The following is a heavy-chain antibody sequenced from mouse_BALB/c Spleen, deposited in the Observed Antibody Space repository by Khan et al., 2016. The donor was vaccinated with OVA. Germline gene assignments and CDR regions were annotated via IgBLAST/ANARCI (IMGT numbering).Heavy chain of an antibody. D-gene: IGHD2-1*01. J-gene: IGHJ3*01. CDR2: INPSTGYT. V-gene: IGHV1-7*01. CDR3: TRRGRYGIFAY. Sequence: QVQLQQSGTELAKPGASVKMSCKPSGYTFTTYWMHWVKQRPGQGLEWIGYINPSTGYTEYNQKFKDKATLTTDKSSNTAYIQLSSLKSEDSAVYYCTRRGRYGIFAYGGQGTLVTVSA. CDR1: GYTFTTYW.